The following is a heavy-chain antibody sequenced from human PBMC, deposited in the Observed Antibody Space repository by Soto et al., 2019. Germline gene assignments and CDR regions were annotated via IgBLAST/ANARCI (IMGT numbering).Heavy chain of an antibody. CDR1: GGTFSSYA. Sequence: ASVKVSCKASGGTFSSYAISWVRQAPGQGLEWMGGIIPIFGTANYAQKFQGRVTITADESTSTAYMELSSLRSEDTAVYYCARGSYYYDSSGPWFDTWGQGTLVTRLL. V-gene: IGHV1-69*13. CDR2: IIPIFGTA. J-gene: IGHJ5*02. D-gene: IGHD3-22*01. CDR3: ARGSYYYDSSGPWFDT.